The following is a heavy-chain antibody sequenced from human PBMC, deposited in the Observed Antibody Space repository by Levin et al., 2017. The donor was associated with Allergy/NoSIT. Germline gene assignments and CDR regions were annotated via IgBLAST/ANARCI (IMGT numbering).Heavy chain of an antibody. CDR1: GSSITNFIW. V-gene: IGHV4-28*01. Sequence: SQTLSLTCSVSGSSITNFIWWGWIRQPPGKGLEWIGYIYHNGATQYNPSLKSRATLSVDSSKNQIFLRLSSLTAVDTAVYYGARMARSHHFDNWGQGTLVAVS. J-gene: IGHJ4*02. CDR3: ARMARSHHFDN. CDR2: IYHNGAT.